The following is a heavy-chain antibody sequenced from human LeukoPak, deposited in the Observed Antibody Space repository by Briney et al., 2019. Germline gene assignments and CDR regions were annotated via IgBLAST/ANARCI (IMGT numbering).Heavy chain of an antibody. CDR3: ARDLLYYDFWSGYYPPGGVYGMDV. J-gene: IGHJ6*02. Sequence: ASVKVSRKASGYTFTGYYMHWVRQAPGQGLEWMGWINPNSGGTNYAQKFQGRVTMTRDTSISTAYMELSRLRSDDTAVYYCARDLLYYDFWSGYYPPGGVYGMDVWGQGTTVTVSS. V-gene: IGHV1-2*02. CDR2: INPNSGGT. D-gene: IGHD3-3*01. CDR1: GYTFTGYY.